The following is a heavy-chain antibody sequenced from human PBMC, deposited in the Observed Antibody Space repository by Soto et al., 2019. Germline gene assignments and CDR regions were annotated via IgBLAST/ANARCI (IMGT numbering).Heavy chain of an antibody. V-gene: IGHV4-31*03. CDR2: IYYSGST. CDR3: ARVVGAAQYYFDY. J-gene: IGHJ4*02. D-gene: IGHD1-26*01. CDR1: GGSISSGGYY. Sequence: SETLSLTCTVSGGSISSGGYYWSWIRQHPGKGLEWIGYIYYSGSTYYNPSLKSRVTISVDTSKNQFSLKLSSVTAADTAVYYCARVVGAAQYYFDYWGQGTLVTVSS.